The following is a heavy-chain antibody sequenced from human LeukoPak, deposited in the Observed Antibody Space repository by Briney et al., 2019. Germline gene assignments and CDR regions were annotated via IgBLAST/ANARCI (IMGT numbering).Heavy chain of an antibody. CDR2: IKQDGSEK. J-gene: IGHJ3*02. D-gene: IGHD6-13*01. CDR3: ARRLSGSWYGGYAFDI. V-gene: IGHV3-7*01. Sequence: GGSLRLSCAASGFTFSSYWMSWVRQAPGKGLEWVANIKQDGSEKYYVDSVKGRFTISRDNAKNSLYLQMNSLRAEDTAVYYCARRLSGSWYGGYAFDIWGQGTMVTVSS. CDR1: GFTFSSYW.